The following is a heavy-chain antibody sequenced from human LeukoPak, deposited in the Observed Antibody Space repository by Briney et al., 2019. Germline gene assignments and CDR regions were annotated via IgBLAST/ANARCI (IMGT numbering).Heavy chain of an antibody. D-gene: IGHD1-26*01. J-gene: IGHJ4*02. CDR2: IIPILGIA. CDR1: GGTFSSYA. Sequence: SVKVSCKASGGTFSSYAISWVRQAPGQGLEWMGRIIPILGIANYAQKFQGRVTITADKSTSTAYMELSRLRSEGTAVYYCARGSVVGATSKDYWGQGTLVTVSS. V-gene: IGHV1-69*04. CDR3: ARGSVVGATSKDY.